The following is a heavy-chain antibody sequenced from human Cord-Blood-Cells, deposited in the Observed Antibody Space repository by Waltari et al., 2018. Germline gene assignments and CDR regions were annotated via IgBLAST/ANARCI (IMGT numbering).Heavy chain of an antibody. D-gene: IGHD4-4*01. CDR3: TTDYSDAFDI. CDR1: GFTFSNAW. CDR2: IKSKTDGGTT. V-gene: IGHV3-15*01. Sequence: EVQLVESGGGLVKPGGSLRLSCAASGFTFSNAWMSWVRQAPGKGLEWVGSIKSKTDGGTTDYAAPVKGRFTISRDDSKNTLYLQMNSLKTEDTAVYYCTTDYSDAFDIWGQGTMVTVSS. J-gene: IGHJ3*02.